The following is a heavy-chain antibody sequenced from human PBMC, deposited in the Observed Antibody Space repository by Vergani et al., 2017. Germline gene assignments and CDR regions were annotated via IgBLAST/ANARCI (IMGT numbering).Heavy chain of an antibody. CDR2: IYYSGST. Sequence: QVQLQESGPGLVKPSQTLSLTCTVSGGSISSGGYYWSWIRQHPGKGLEWIGYIYYSGSTYYNPSLKRRVNISVDTSKNQFSLKLSSVTAADTAVYYCARTGRHTRKDYYGMDVWGQGITVTVSS. J-gene: IGHJ6*02. CDR1: GGSISSGGYY. V-gene: IGHV4-31*03. CDR3: ARTGRHTRKDYYGMDV. D-gene: IGHD3-10*01.